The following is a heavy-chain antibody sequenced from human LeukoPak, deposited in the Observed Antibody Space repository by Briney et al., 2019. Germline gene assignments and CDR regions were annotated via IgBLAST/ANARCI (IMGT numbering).Heavy chain of an antibody. CDR3: TTDTQVTIFGVVPSPSDV. CDR1: GFTFSNAW. Sequence: PGGSLRLSCAASGFTFSNAWMSWVRQAPGKGLEWVGRIKSKTDGGTTDYAAPVKGRFTISRDDSKNTLYLQMNSLKTEDTAVYYCTTDTQVTIFGVVPSPSDVWGKGTTVTVSS. J-gene: IGHJ6*04. D-gene: IGHD3-3*01. CDR2: IKSKTDGGTT. V-gene: IGHV3-15*01.